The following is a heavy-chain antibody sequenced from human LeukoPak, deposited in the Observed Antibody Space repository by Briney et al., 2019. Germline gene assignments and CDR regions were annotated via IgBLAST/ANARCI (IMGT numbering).Heavy chain of an antibody. CDR3: TTENYDILTGYYDY. V-gene: IGHV3-15*01. CDR2: IKSKTDGGTT. J-gene: IGHJ4*02. D-gene: IGHD3-9*01. CDR1: GFTFSNAW. Sequence: PGGSLRLSCAASGFTFSNAWISWVRQAPGKGLEWVGRIKSKTDGGTTDYAAPVKGRFTISRDDSKNTLYLQMNSLKTVDTAVYYCTTENYDILTGYYDYWGQGTLVTVSS.